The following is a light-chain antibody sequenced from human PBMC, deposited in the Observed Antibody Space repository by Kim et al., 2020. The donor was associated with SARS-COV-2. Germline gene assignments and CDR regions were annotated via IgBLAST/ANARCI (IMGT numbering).Light chain of an antibody. CDR3: QQSYSTPLT. V-gene: IGKV1-39*01. Sequence: ASVGVRVTITCRASQSISSYLNWYQQKPGKAPKLLIYAASSLQSGVPSRFSGSGSGTDFTLTISSLQPEDFATYYCQQSYSTPLTFGGGTKVEIK. J-gene: IGKJ4*01. CDR1: QSISSY. CDR2: AAS.